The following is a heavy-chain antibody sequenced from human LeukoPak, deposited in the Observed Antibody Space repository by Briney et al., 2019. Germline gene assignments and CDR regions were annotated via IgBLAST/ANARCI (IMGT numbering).Heavy chain of an antibody. Sequence: SETLSLTCTVSGGSISSYYWSWIRQPPGKGLEWMGYIYYSGSANYNPSLKSRVTISVDTSKNQFSLKLSSVTAADTPVYYCARASAPYSGSWSPWGQGTLVTVSS. D-gene: IGHD6-13*01. V-gene: IGHV4-59*01. CDR1: GGSISSYY. CDR2: IYYSGSA. CDR3: ARASAPYSGSWSP. J-gene: IGHJ5*02.